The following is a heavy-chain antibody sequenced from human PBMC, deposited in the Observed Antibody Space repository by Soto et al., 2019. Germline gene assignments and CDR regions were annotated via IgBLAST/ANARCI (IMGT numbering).Heavy chain of an antibody. V-gene: IGHV4-31*03. D-gene: IGHD3-10*01. Sequence: QVQLQESGPGLVKPSQTLSLTCTVSGGSISSGGYYWSWIRQHPGKGLEWIGYLYYSGSTYYNPSLKSRVTISVDTSKNQFSLKLSSVTAADTAVYYCARTMVRGVYFDYWGQGTLVTVS. CDR3: ARTMVRGVYFDY. CDR1: GGSISSGGYY. J-gene: IGHJ4*02. CDR2: LYYSGST.